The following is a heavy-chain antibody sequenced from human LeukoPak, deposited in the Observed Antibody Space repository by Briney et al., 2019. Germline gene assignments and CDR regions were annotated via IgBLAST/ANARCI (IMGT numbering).Heavy chain of an antibody. CDR3: ARANRETGDAFDI. CDR2: INPSGGST. J-gene: IGHJ3*02. Sequence: ASVKVSCKASGYTFTSYYMHWVRQAPGQGLEWMRIINPSGGSTSYAQKFQGRVTMTRDTSTSTVYMELSSLRSEDTAVFYCARANRETGDAFDIWGQGTMVTVSS. CDR1: GYTFTSYY. D-gene: IGHD5-24*01. V-gene: IGHV1-46*01.